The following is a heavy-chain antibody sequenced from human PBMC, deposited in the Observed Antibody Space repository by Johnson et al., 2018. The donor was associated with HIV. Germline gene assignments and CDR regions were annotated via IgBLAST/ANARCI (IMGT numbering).Heavy chain of an antibody. CDR2: ISGSGGST. J-gene: IGHJ3*01. V-gene: IGHV3-23*04. CDR3: AKADDILTGYYKGFDAFDV. Sequence: VQLVESGGGLVQPGGSLRLSCVASGLTFSSYGMSWVRPAPGKGPEWVSGISGSGGSTYYADSVKGRFTISRDNSKSTLFLQMNSLRADDTAAYYCAKADDILTGYYKGFDAFDVWGQGTMVSVS. D-gene: IGHD3-9*01. CDR1: GLTFSSYG.